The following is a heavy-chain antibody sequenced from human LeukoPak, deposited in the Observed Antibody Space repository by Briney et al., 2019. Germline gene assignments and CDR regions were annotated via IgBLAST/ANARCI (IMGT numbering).Heavy chain of an antibody. Sequence: PGGSLRLSCAVSGSTFHNAWMSWVRQAPGKGLEWVGRFKPKSEGGTTDFAAPVKGRFTISRDLSKNTLYLQMNSLKTEDTAVYYCTWDSRGYGASDMWGQGTMVTVSS. V-gene: IGHV3-15*01. CDR2: FKPKSEGGTT. CDR1: GSTFHNAW. J-gene: IGHJ3*02. CDR3: TWDSRGYGASDM. D-gene: IGHD3-22*01.